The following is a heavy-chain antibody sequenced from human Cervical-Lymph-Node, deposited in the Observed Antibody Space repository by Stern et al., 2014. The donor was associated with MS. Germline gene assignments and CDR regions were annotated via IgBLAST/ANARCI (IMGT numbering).Heavy chain of an antibody. CDR3: AKHACTGAACPFDL. D-gene: IGHD2-8*02. J-gene: IGHJ4*02. CDR2: VYYSGAT. CDR1: GDSISSYTHY. V-gene: IGHV4-39*01. Sequence: QVQLQESGPGLVKPSETLSLTCAVSGDSISSYTHYWAWIRQPPGKGLEWIGSVYYSGATYYNPPLTSPVTISVDTSKNHFSWGLNSVTAADTAVYYCAKHACTGAACPFDLWGQGTLVTVSS.